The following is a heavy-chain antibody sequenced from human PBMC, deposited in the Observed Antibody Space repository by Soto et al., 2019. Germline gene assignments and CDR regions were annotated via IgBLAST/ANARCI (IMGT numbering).Heavy chain of an antibody. J-gene: IGHJ3*02. V-gene: IGHV1-69*13. CDR1: GGTFSSYA. CDR3: ASSPDYDILTGPIGAFDI. Sequence: ASVKVSCKASGGTFSSYAISWVRQAPGQGLEWMGGIIPIFGTANYAQKFQGRVTITADESTSTAYMELSSLRSEDTAVYYCASSPDYDILTGPIGAFDIWGQGTMVTVSS. D-gene: IGHD3-9*01. CDR2: IIPIFGTA.